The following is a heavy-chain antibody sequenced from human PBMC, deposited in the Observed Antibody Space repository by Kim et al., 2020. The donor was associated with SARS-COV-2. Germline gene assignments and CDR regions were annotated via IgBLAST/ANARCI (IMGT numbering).Heavy chain of an antibody. J-gene: IGHJ4*02. Sequence: YYNPSRKSRVTISVDTSKNQFSLKLSSVTAADTAMYYCAVVTAIRYYFDYWGQGTLVTVSS. CDR3: AVVTAIRYYFDY. D-gene: IGHD2-21*02. V-gene: IGHV4-31*02.